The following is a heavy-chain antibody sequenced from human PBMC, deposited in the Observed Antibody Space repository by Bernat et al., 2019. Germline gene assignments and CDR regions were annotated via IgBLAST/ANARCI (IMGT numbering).Heavy chain of an antibody. J-gene: IGHJ4*02. V-gene: IGHV3-64D*06. Sequence: ELQLVESGGGWVQPGGSLRLSCSDFGFTFSSYSMYWVRQAPGKGLEYVSGIGPNENGPYYVDSVKGRFTISRDNSKDTLYLQMSSLRVEDTAVYYCVKDLHTDVDYWGQGIAVTVSS. CDR2: IGPNENGP. D-gene: IGHD5-18*01. CDR3: VKDLHTDVDY. CDR1: GFTFSSYS.